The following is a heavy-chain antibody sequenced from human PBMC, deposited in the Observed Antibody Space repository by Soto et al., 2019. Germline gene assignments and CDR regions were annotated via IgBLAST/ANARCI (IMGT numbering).Heavy chain of an antibody. CDR2: IYPGDSDT. D-gene: IGHD3-10*01. J-gene: IGHJ6*02. CDR1: GYSLTGYW. CDR3: TIHCDYYGSGSYSPPDYYGMDV. V-gene: IGHV5-51*01. Sequence: GESLKISCKGSGYSLTGYWIGWVRQMPGKGLEWMGIIYPGDSDTRYSPSFQCQVTISADKSISTAYLQWSSLKASDTAMYYCTIHCDYYGSGSYSPPDYYGMDVWGQGTTVTVS.